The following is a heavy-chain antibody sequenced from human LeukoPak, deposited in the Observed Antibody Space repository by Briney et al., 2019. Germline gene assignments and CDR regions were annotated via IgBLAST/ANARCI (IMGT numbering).Heavy chain of an antibody. Sequence: ASVKVSCKASGYTFTDYFIHWVRQAPGQGLEWMGWINPNSGGTKYAQKFQGRVTMSRDTSISTAYMELSRLRSDDTAVYYCAKVGFNAWGQGTLVTISS. J-gene: IGHJ5*02. CDR3: AKVGFNA. CDR2: INPNSGGT. V-gene: IGHV1-2*02. CDR1: GYTFTDYF.